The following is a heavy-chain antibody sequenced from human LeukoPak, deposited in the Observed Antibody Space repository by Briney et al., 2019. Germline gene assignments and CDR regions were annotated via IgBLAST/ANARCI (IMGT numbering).Heavy chain of an antibody. Sequence: ASVKVSCTASGYTFTSYGISWVRQAPGQGLEWMGWISAYNGNTNYAQKLQGRVTMTTDTSTSTAYMELRSLRSDDTAVYYCAREPDYANWFDPWGQGTLVTVSS. V-gene: IGHV1-18*01. CDR1: GYTFTSYG. CDR3: AREPDYANWFDP. J-gene: IGHJ5*02. D-gene: IGHD4-17*01. CDR2: ISAYNGNT.